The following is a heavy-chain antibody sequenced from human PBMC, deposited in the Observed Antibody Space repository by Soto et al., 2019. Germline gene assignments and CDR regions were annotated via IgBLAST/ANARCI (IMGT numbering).Heavy chain of an antibody. CDR3: ARGDYYDSSGYYFPYYYYYGMDV. CDR1: GGSISSSSYY. Sequence: PSETLSLTCTVSGGSISSSSYYWGWIRQPPGKGLEWIGSIYYSGSTYYNPSLKSRVTISVDTSKNQFSLKLSSVTAADTAVYYCARGDYYDSSGYYFPYYYYYGMDVWGQGTTVT. CDR2: IYYSGST. J-gene: IGHJ6*02. D-gene: IGHD3-22*01. V-gene: IGHV4-39*07.